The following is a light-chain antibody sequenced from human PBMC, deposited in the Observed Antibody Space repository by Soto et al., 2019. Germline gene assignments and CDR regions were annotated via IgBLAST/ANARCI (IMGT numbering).Light chain of an antibody. J-gene: IGKJ2*01. V-gene: IGKV1-39*01. CDR1: QNIIFD. CDR2: AAS. CDR3: QQSYTTPVYS. Sequence: DIQMTQSPSSLSASVGDRVTITCRASQNIIFDLNWYQQKPGKAPKLLIYAASNLQSGVPSRFSGSGSGTDFTLTISSLQPEYFATYFCQQSYTTPVYSFGQGTKLEIK.